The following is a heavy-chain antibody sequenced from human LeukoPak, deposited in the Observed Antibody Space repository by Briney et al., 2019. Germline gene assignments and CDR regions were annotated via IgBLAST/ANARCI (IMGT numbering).Heavy chain of an antibody. Sequence: ASVTVSCKASGYTFTSYYMHWVRQAPGQGLEWMGIINPSGGSTSYAQKFQGRVTMTRDTSTSTVYMELSSLRSEDTAVYYCARDGNPSYDSSGYYLAPWGQGTLVTVSS. CDR1: GYTFTSYY. J-gene: IGHJ5*02. V-gene: IGHV1-46*01. CDR3: ARDGNPSYDSSGYYLAP. D-gene: IGHD3-22*01. CDR2: INPSGGST.